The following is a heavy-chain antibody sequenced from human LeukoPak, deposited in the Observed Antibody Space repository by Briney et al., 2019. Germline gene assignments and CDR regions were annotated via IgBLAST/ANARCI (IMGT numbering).Heavy chain of an antibody. J-gene: IGHJ4*02. CDR3: ARGVRWLQLSYFDY. CDR1: GGSISSSNYY. Sequence: SETLSLTCTVSGGSISSSNYYWGWIRQPPGKGPEWIGTIYYSGSTYYNPSLKSRVSISVDTSKNQFSLKLSSVTAADTAVYYCARGVRWLQLSYFDYWGQGTLVTVSS. CDR2: IYYSGST. D-gene: IGHD5-24*01. V-gene: IGHV4-39*01.